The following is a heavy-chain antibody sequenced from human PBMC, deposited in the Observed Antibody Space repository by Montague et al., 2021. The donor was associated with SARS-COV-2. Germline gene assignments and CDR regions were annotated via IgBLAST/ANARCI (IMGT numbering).Heavy chain of an antibody. Sequence: SETLSLTCAVYGGSFSGYYWSWIRQPPGRGLEWIGETNDSGTTNYNPSLKGRVPLSVDTSKNQFSLRLSSVTAAETAVYYCARGYCSGSGCYYYYGMDVWGQGTTATVSS. J-gene: IGHJ6*02. CDR1: GGSFSGYY. D-gene: IGHD2-15*01. CDR3: ARGYCSGSGCYYYYGMDV. CDR2: TNDSGTT. V-gene: IGHV4-34*01.